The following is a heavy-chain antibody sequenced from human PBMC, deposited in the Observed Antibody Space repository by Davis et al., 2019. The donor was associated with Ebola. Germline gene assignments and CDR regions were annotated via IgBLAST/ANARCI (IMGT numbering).Heavy chain of an antibody. CDR3: AREGLLYCSGGSCYPYFDY. J-gene: IGHJ4*02. CDR1: GGSISSGSYY. D-gene: IGHD2-15*01. CDR2: IYTSGST. Sequence: PSETLSLTCTVSGGSISSGSYYWSWIRQPAGKGLEWIGHIYTSGSTHYNPSLKSRVTISVDTSKNQFSLKLSSVTAADTAVYYCAREGLLYCSGGSCYPYFDYWGQGTLVTVSS. V-gene: IGHV4-61*09.